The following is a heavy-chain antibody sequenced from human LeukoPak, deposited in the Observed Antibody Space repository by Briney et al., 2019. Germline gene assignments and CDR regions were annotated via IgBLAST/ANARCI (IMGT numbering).Heavy chain of an antibody. V-gene: IGHV4-4*07. CDR2: IYTSGST. Sequence: SETLSLTCTVSGVSISSYYWTWIRQPAGKGLEWIGRIYTSGSTNYNPSLKSRVTISVDTSKNQFSLKLSSVTAADTAVYYCARPAVAGTYYYFDYWGQGTLVTVSS. J-gene: IGHJ4*02. CDR1: GVSISSYY. CDR3: ARPAVAGTYYYFDY. D-gene: IGHD6-19*01.